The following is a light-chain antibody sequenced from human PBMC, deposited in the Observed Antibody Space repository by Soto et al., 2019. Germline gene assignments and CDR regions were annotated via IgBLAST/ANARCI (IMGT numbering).Light chain of an antibody. CDR3: MQALQTPPLT. CDR2: LGS. Sequence: DIVMTQSPLSLPVTPGEPASISCRSSQSLLHNNGFNYLDWYLQRPGQSPQLLIYLGSHRASGVPDRFSGSGSGTDFTLKISRVEAEDVGIYYCMQALQTPPLTFCGGTKVEIK. CDR1: QSLLHNNGFNY. J-gene: IGKJ4*01. V-gene: IGKV2-28*01.